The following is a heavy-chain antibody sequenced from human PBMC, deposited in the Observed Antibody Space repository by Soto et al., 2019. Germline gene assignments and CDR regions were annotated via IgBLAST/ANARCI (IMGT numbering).Heavy chain of an antibody. Sequence: QLQLQESGPGLVKPSETLSLTCTVSGASIRSTNYYWGWIRQPPGKGLEWIGSIYHTGSTYYNPSLKSRVTISVDTSKNQFSLKLSSATATDTVVYYCARSSWPVAHIDYWGQGTLVTVSS. CDR1: GASIRSTNYY. CDR2: IYHTGST. V-gene: IGHV4-39*01. D-gene: IGHD6-19*01. CDR3: ARSSWPVAHIDY. J-gene: IGHJ4*02.